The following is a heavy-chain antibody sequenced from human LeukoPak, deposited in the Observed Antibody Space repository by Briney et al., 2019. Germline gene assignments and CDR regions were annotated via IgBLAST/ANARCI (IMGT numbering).Heavy chain of an antibody. D-gene: IGHD3-9*01. CDR3: ARDWTYYDILTGYIASGFDP. CDR1: GGSISSYY. V-gene: IGHV4-59*01. CDR2: IYYSGTT. J-gene: IGHJ5*02. Sequence: SETLSLTCTVSGGSISSYYWSWIRQPPGKGLEWIGYIYYSGTTNYNPSLKSRVTISVDTSKNQFSLKVSSVTAADTAVYYCARDWTYYDILTGYIASGFDPWGQGTLVTVSS.